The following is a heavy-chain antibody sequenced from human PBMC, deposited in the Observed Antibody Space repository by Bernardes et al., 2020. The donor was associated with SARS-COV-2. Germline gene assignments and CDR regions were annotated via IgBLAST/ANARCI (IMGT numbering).Heavy chain of an antibody. D-gene: IGHD2-2*01. CDR3: ARHGRWTVPAALYYFDY. Sequence: SETLSLTCTVSGGSISSYYWSWIRQPPGKGLEWIGYIYYSGSTNYNPSLKSRVTISVDTSKNQFSLKLSSVTAADTTVYYCARHGRWTVPAALYYFDYWGQGTLVTVSS. J-gene: IGHJ4*02. CDR1: GGSISSYY. V-gene: IGHV4-59*08. CDR2: IYYSGST.